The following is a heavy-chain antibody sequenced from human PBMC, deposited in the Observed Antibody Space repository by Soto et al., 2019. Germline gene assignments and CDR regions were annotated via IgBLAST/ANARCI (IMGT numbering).Heavy chain of an antibody. CDR1: GFTFTTYA. Sequence: GGSLRLSCAASGFTFTTYAMSWVRQAPGKGLEWVSGISWNSGSIGYADSVKGRFTISRDNAKNSLYLQMNSLRAEDTALYYCAKDRRGYGGIMGVWGKGTTVTVSS. J-gene: IGHJ6*04. CDR2: ISWNSGSI. CDR3: AKDRRGYGGIMGV. D-gene: IGHD3-10*01. V-gene: IGHV3-9*01.